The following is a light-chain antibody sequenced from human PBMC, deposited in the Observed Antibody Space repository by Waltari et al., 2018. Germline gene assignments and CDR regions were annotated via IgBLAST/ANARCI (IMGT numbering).Light chain of an antibody. CDR2: KGP. J-gene: IGKJ1*01. Sequence: DIQMTQSPPTLSASPGDSVTITCRASQTVETWLAWYQKKPGGPPKFLNHKGPTLETGVPTRFRGSGSGTEFTLTINGLQVDDFATYYCQQYNFDPWTFGQGTSVEIK. CDR1: QTVETW. V-gene: IGKV1-5*03. CDR3: QQYNFDPWT.